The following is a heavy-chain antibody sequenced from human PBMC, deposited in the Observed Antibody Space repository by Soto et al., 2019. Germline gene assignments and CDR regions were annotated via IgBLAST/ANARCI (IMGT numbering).Heavy chain of an antibody. V-gene: IGHV3-23*01. J-gene: IGHJ4*02. CDR1: GFTLNTYG. CDR3: AKDRRAGGNSAFYFHF. D-gene: IGHD3-16*01. Sequence: GGSLRLSCAASGFTLNTYGMYWVRQAPGKGLEWVSLISATGGGTYYADSVKGRFTISRDNSHNTLYLQVHSLTAEDTAVYYCAKDRRAGGNSAFYFHFWGQAAQVTVSS. CDR2: ISATGGGT.